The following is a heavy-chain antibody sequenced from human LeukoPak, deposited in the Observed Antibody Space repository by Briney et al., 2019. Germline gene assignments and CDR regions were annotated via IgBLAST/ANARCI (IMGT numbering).Heavy chain of an antibody. J-gene: IGHJ4*02. CDR2: ISSSSSFI. Sequence: GGSLRLSCAASGFTFSSFSLNWVRQAPGKGLEWVSSISSSSSFIYYADSVKGRFTISRDNAKNSLYLQMNSLRAEDTAVYYCARDNQPGIAAYCGQGTLVTVSS. D-gene: IGHD6-13*01. V-gene: IGHV3-21*01. CDR3: ARDNQPGIAAY. CDR1: GFTFSSFS.